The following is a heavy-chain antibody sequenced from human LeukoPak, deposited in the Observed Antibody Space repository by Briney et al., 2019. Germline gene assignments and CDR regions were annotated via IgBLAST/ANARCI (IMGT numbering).Heavy chain of an antibody. CDR2: IYHSGST. CDR1: GGSISSSNW. D-gene: IGHD6-13*01. J-gene: IGHJ4*02. Sequence: SETLSLTCAVSGGSISSSNWWSWVRQPPGKGLEWIGEIYHSGSTNYNPSLKSRVTISVDKSKNQFSLKLSSVTAADTAVYYCARLGASSSWHYFDYWGQGTLVTVSS. V-gene: IGHV4-4*02. CDR3: ARLGASSSWHYFDY.